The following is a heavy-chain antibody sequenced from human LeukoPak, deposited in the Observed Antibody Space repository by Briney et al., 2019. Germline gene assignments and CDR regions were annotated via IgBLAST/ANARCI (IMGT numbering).Heavy chain of an antibody. Sequence: SVKVSCKASGGTFSSYAISWVRQAPGQGLEWMGRIIPILGMANYAQKFQGRVTITADKSTSTAYMELSSLRSEDTAVYYCARGDGYNLYYYYGMDVWGQGTTATVSS. CDR3: ARGDGYNLYYYYGMDV. D-gene: IGHD5-24*01. CDR2: IIPILGMA. V-gene: IGHV1-69*04. CDR1: GGTFSSYA. J-gene: IGHJ6*02.